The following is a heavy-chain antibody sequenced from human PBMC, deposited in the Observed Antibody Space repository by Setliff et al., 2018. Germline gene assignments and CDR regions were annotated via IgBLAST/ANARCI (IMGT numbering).Heavy chain of an antibody. J-gene: IGHJ6*02. CDR3: ARQTGLGGHNLKDDTFYGVDV. D-gene: IGHD1-1*01. CDR2: IYIGGQT. CDR1: AFTVNSNF. V-gene: IGHV3-66*04. Sequence: GGSLRLSCVGSAFTVNSNFMTWVRQAPGKGLEWPSVIYIGGQTFYADSVKGRFTISRDDSKNTLSLHMKSLTQDDTAIYYCARQTGLGGHNLKDDTFYGVDVWGQGIMVTVSS.